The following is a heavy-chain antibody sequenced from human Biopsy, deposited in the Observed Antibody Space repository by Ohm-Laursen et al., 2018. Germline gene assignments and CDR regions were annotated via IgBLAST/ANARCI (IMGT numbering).Heavy chain of an antibody. CDR1: GFTVINND. J-gene: IGHJ6*02. Sequence: SLRLSCAASGFTVINNDISWVRQAPGKGLEWASFISSSGVQYHADSVKGRFTISRDNSKNTLYLQMNSLRAEDTAVYYCVRASIFGVATSGFYCYGMDVWGQGTTVTVSS. CDR3: VRASIFGVATSGFYCYGMDV. D-gene: IGHD3-3*01. CDR2: ISSSGVQ. V-gene: IGHV3-66*01.